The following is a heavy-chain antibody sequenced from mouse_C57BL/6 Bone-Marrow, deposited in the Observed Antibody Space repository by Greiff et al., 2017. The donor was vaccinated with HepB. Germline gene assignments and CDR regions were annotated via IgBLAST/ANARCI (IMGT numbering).Heavy chain of an antibody. J-gene: IGHJ2*01. CDR1: GFTFTDYY. D-gene: IGHD3-2*02. CDR2: IRNKANGYTT. Sequence: EVKLMESGGGLVQPGGSLSLSCAASGFTFTDYYMSWVRQPPGKALEWLGFIRNKANGYTTEYSASVKGRFTISRDNSQSILYLQMNALRAEDSATYYCARYIGYNYFDYWGQGTTLTVSS. CDR3: ARYIGYNYFDY. V-gene: IGHV7-3*01.